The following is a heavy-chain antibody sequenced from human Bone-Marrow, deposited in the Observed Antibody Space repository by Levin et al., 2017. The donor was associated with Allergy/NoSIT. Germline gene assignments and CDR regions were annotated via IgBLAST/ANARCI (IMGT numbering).Heavy chain of an antibody. CDR1: TGSIHTSNFF. D-gene: IGHD4-17*01. J-gene: IGHJ4*02. Sequence: SETLSLTCIVSTGSIHTSNFFWGWVRQPPGKGLEWIGTIYHSGTTYYNPSLKSRVTMSVDTSKNQLSLGLTSVPAADTAVYYCARLPSATTYFDSWGQGVPVIVS. CDR2: IYHSGTT. V-gene: IGHV4-39*01. CDR3: ARLPSATTYFDS.